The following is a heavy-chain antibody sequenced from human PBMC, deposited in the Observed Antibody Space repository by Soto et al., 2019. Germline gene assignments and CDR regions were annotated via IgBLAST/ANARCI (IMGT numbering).Heavy chain of an antibody. D-gene: IGHD2-8*01. CDR1: GGSVSSGSYY. CDR2: IYYSGST. Sequence: SETLSLTCTVSGGSVSSGSYYCSWIRQPPGKGLEWIGYIYYSGSTNYNPSLKSRVTISVDTSKNQFSLKLSSVTAADTAVYYCARDVCTNGVCYFDYWGQGTLVTVSS. V-gene: IGHV4-61*01. J-gene: IGHJ4*02. CDR3: ARDVCTNGVCYFDY.